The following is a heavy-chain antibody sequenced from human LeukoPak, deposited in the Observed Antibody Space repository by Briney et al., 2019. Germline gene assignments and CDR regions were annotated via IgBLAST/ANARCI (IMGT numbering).Heavy chain of an antibody. Sequence: ASEKVSCKVSGYTFTSYGISWVRQAPGQGLEWMGWISAYNGNTNYAQKLQGRVTMTTDTSTSTAYMELRSLRSGDTAVYYCAREKLLWFGNWFDPWGQGTLVTVSS. CDR1: GYTFTSYG. CDR2: ISAYNGNT. J-gene: IGHJ5*02. CDR3: AREKLLWFGNWFDP. V-gene: IGHV1-18*01. D-gene: IGHD3-10*01.